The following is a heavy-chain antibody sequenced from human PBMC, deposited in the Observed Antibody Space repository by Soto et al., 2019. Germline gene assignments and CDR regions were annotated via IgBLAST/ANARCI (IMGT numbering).Heavy chain of an antibody. CDR1: GYTLTELS. CDR2: FDPEDGET. V-gene: IGHV1-24*01. Sequence: ASVKVSCKVSGYTLTELSMHWVRQAPGKGLEWMGGFDPEDGETIYAQKFQGRVTMTEDTSTDTAYMELSSLRSEDTAVYYCATVPVGSISWLLFDYWGQGTLVTVSS. D-gene: IGHD6-13*01. J-gene: IGHJ4*02. CDR3: ATVPVGSISWLLFDY.